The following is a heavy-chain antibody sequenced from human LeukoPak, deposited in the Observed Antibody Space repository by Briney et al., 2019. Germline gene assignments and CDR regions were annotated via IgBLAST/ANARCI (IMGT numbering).Heavy chain of an antibody. CDR1: GYTFTGYY. J-gene: IGHJ4*02. D-gene: IGHD2-2*01. Sequence: ASVKVSCKASGYTFTGYYMHWVRQAPGQGLEYMGRINPISGGTVYAQKFQGRVTMTRDTSVTTAYMELTRLTSDDTAVYYCARYCSSTSCYSDYWGQGTLVTVSS. CDR2: INPISGGT. CDR3: ARYCSSTSCYSDY. V-gene: IGHV1-2*06.